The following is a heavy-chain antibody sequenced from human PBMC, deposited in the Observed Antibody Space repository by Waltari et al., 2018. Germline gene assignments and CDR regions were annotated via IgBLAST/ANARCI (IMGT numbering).Heavy chain of an antibody. CDR1: GFNFKTYG. CDR3: AKDGRAWFGSGISHFES. D-gene: IGHD3-10*01. J-gene: IGHJ4*02. CDR2: IAYDGRNK. V-gene: IGHV3-30*18. Sequence: QVQLVESGGGVVQPGKSVRLSCAASGFNFKTYGMHWVRQAPGKGLEGVAVIAYDGRNKLYVDAVKGRFSISRDDSKTTVYLQMNDLRPEDTATYYCAKDGRAWFGSGISHFESWGQGTLVTVSS.